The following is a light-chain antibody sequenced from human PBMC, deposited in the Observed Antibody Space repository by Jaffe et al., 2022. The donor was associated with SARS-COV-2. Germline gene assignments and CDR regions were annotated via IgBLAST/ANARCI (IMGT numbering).Light chain of an antibody. Sequence: QSALTQPPSVSGSPGQSVTISCIGTSSDVGAYNRVSWYQQSPDTAPKLLIFEVTNRPSGVPDRISGSKSGNTASLTISGLQPEDEGDYYCVSYASSIIHWVFGGGTKVTVL. CDR3: VSYASSIIHWV. CDR1: SSDVGAYNR. CDR2: EVT. V-gene: IGLV2-18*02. J-gene: IGLJ3*02.